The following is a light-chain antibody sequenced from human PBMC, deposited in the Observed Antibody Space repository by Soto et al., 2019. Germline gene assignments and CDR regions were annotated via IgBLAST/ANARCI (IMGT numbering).Light chain of an antibody. CDR1: SADVGAYNS. J-gene: IGLJ1*01. CDR2: KGT. CDR3: CSSAPESTYV. Sequence: QAVSAEPDTMYGAPGPSITIFSTVTSADVGAYNSVSWYQQRPRKAPQVILYKGTQRPSGVSSRFSGSTSGNAASLTISGLQADDEADYFCCSSAPESTYVFGTGTKVTVL. V-gene: IGLV2-23*01.